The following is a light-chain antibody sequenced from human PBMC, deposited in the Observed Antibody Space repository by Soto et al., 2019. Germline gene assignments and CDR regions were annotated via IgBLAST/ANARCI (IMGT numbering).Light chain of an antibody. Sequence: QSALTQSSSASASLGSSVKLTCTLSSGHSSYIIAWHQQQPGKAPRYLMKLEGSGSYNKGSGVPDRFSGSSSGADRYLTISCRQFEDEADYYCETWDSNSVVFGGGTQLTVL. J-gene: IGLJ2*01. CDR3: ETWDSNSVV. V-gene: IGLV4-60*02. CDR1: SGHSSYI. CDR2: LEGSGSY.